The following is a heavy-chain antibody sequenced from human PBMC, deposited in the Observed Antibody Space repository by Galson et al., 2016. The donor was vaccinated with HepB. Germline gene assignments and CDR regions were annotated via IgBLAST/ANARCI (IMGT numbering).Heavy chain of an antibody. CDR2: ISGNGDNT. D-gene: IGHD5-18*01. CDR3: ARDPAMVA. CDR1: GFTFNNNA. Sequence: SLRLSCAASGFTFNNNAMSWVRQAPGKGLEWVSGISGNGDNTYYADSVKGRFTISRDNSRNKLYLPMNSLRVDDTAVYFFARDPAMVAWGQGALVTVSS. V-gene: IGHV3-23*01. J-gene: IGHJ5*02.